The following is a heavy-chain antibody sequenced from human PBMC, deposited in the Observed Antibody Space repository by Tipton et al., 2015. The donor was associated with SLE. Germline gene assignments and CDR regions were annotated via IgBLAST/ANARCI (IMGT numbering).Heavy chain of an antibody. V-gene: IGHV4-4*02. CDR2: IYHSGST. Sequence: TLSLTCAVSGGSISSSNWWSWVRQPPGKGLEWIGEIYHSGSTNYNPSLKSRVTISADTSKNQFSLKLSSVTAADTAVYYCASGGYSSVTDYWGQGTLVTVSS. D-gene: IGHD6-19*01. CDR3: ASGGYSSVTDY. J-gene: IGHJ4*02. CDR1: GGSISSSNW.